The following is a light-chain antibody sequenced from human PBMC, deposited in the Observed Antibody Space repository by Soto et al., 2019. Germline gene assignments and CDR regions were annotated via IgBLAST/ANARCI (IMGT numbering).Light chain of an antibody. V-gene: IGLV1-44*01. CDR1: SSNSGSNT. CDR3: AAWDDSLNSLV. Sequence: QSVLTQPPSASGTPGQRVTISCSGSSSNSGSNTVNWYQQLPGTAPNLLIYNNNQRPSGVPDRFCGSKSGTSASLSISGLQSEDEDDYYCAAWDDSLNSLVFGTGTKLTVL. J-gene: IGLJ1*01. CDR2: NNN.